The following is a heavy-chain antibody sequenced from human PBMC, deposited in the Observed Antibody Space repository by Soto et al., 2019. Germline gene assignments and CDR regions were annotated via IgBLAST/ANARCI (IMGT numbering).Heavy chain of an antibody. D-gene: IGHD6-19*01. CDR2: VYYTGST. J-gene: IGHJ4*02. CDR3: ARSVAVPGAHIDY. CDR1: GGSISGSY. V-gene: IGHV4-59*01. Sequence: QVQLQESGPGLVKPSETLSLTCSVSGGSISGSYWSWIRQSPGKGLEWLVYVYYTGSTNYSPSLRSRVSISVDTSKNEFSLGLSSVTAADTAVYFCARSVAVPGAHIDYWGQGTQVTVSS.